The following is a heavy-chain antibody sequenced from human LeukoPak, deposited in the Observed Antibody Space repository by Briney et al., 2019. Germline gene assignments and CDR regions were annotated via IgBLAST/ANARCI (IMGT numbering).Heavy chain of an antibody. CDR1: GYSFTSYW. CDR2: IYPGDSDT. Sequence: GESLKISCKGSGYSFTSYWIGWVRQMPGKGLEWMGIIYPGDSDTRYSPSFQGQVTISADKSISTAYLQWSSLKASDTAMYYCASYSYSSSWYTRVDYWGQGTLVTVSS. J-gene: IGHJ4*02. D-gene: IGHD6-13*01. V-gene: IGHV5-51*01. CDR3: ASYSYSSSWYTRVDY.